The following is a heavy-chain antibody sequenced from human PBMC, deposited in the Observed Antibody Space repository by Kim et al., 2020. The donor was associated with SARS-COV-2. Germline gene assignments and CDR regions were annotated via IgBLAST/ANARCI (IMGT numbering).Heavy chain of an antibody. J-gene: IGHJ4*02. CDR1: DSSITFYY. CDR2: NYNSGNI. CDR3: AILSTGYSGRSFRPEWYFDS. D-gene: IGHD1-26*01. V-gene: IGHV4-59*01. Sequence: SETLSLTCTVSDSSITFYYWSWIRQPPGKGLEWIGYNYNSGNINYNPSLRSRVSISVDTSRNQFFLKLSSVTAADTALYYCAILSTGYSGRSFRPEWYFDSWCQGTLVTVSS.